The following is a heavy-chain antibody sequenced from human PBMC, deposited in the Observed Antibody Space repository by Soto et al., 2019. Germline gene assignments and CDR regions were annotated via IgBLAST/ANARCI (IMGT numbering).Heavy chain of an antibody. Sequence: GGSLRLSCAASGFTFSSYWMSWVRQAPGKGLEWVANIKQDGSEKYYVDSVKGRFTISRDNAKNSLYLQMNRRRAEDTAVYYCARDRYSYYDFWSGSLPYYYYGMDVWGQGTTVTVSS. D-gene: IGHD3-3*01. J-gene: IGHJ6*02. CDR2: IKQDGSEK. V-gene: IGHV3-7*01. CDR1: GFTFSSYW. CDR3: ARDRYSYYDFWSGSLPYYYYGMDV.